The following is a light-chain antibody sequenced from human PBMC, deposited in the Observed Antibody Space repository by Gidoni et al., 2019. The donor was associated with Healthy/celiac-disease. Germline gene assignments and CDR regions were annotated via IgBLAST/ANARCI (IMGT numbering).Light chain of an antibody. CDR3: QQSYSTPWT. J-gene: IGKJ1*01. V-gene: IGKV1-39*01. CDR2: AAS. Sequence: DFQMTQSPSSLSASVGDRVTITCRASQSTSSYLNWYQQKPGKAPKLLIYAASSLQGGVPSSFTGSGSVTDFTLTISSLQPEDFATYYCQQSYSTPWTFGQGTKVEIK. CDR1: QSTSSY.